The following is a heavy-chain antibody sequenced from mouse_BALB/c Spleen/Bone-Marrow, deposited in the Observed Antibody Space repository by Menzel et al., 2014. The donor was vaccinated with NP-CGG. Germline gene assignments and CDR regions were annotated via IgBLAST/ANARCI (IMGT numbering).Heavy chain of an antibody. V-gene: IGHV1S29*02. CDR1: GYTSTDYN. CDR3: ARRGSPYYFDY. CDR2: IYPYNGGT. J-gene: IGHJ2*01. Sequence: VQLQQSGPELVKPGASVKISCKASGYTSTDYNMHWVKQSHGKSLKWIGYIYPYNGGTGYNQKFKNKATLTVDKSSSTAYMELRSLTSEGSAVYYCARRGSPYYFDYWGQGTTLTVSS. D-gene: IGHD1-1*01.